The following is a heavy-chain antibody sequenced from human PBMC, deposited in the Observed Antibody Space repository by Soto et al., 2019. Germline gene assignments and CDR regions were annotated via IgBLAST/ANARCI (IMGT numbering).Heavy chain of an antibody. CDR3: ARDDKLTSKKNWFDP. J-gene: IGHJ5*02. Sequence: ASVKVSCKASGYNFTSYAMHWVRQAPGQRLEWMGWINAGNGNTKYSQKFQGRVAITRDTSASKAYMELSSLRSEDTAVYYCARDDKLTSKKNWFDPWGQGTLVTVSS. V-gene: IGHV1-3*01. CDR1: GYNFTSYA. CDR2: INAGNGNT. D-gene: IGHD1-26*01.